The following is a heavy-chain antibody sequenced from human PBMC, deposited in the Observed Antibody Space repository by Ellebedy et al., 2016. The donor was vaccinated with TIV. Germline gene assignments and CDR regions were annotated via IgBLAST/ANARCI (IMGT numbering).Heavy chain of an antibody. D-gene: IGHD6-19*01. CDR1: GDSVSSNIAL. J-gene: IGHJ4*01. CDR3: ARGRSGVAVAVFEH. CDR2: TYYRSKWYN. Sequence: SQTLSLTCAISGDSVSSNIALWNWIRQSPSRGLEWLGRTYYRSKWYNDYAVSVKGRISINPDTSKNQFSLQLNSVTPEDTAVYYCARGRSGVAVAVFEHWGQGILVTVSS. V-gene: IGHV6-1*01.